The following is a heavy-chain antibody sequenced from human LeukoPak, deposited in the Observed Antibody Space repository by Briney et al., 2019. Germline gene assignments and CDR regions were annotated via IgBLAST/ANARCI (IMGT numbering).Heavy chain of an antibody. CDR2: ISAYNGNT. CDR3: ATCREFGEDGWDYYMDV. J-gene: IGHJ6*03. V-gene: IGHV1-18*01. Sequence: SVKVSCKAARYPFTQSGVTWAPQAPAHGLAGMGWISAYNGNTKHAQKFQGRVTITADESTSTAYMELSSLRSEDTAVYYGATCREFGEDGWDYYMDVWGKGTTVTICS. CDR1: RYPFTQSG. D-gene: IGHD3-10*01.